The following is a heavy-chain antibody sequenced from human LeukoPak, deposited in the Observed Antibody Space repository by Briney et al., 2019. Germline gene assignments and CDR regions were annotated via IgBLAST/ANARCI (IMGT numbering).Heavy chain of an antibody. Sequence: GGSLRLSCAASGFTFSSYWMSWVRQAPGKGLEWVANIKQDGSEKYYVDSVKGRFTISRDDAKNSLYLQMNSLRAEDTAVYYCARDEIVATTKANYYYYMDVWGKGTTVTISS. V-gene: IGHV3-7*01. CDR2: IKQDGSEK. J-gene: IGHJ6*03. CDR1: GFTFSSYW. CDR3: ARDEIVATTKANYYYYMDV. D-gene: IGHD5-12*01.